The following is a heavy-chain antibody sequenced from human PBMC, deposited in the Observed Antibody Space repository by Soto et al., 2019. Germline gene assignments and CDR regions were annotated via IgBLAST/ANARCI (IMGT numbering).Heavy chain of an antibody. V-gene: IGHV1-46*01. CDR3: ARTPYGGNSGPLYGMDV. CDR2: INPRDGST. Sequence: ASVKVSCKASGYTFTSYYMHWVRQAPGQGPEWMGIINPRDGSTTYAQKFQGRFTMTRDTPMSIVYMELRSLRSDDTAVYYCARTPYGGNSGPLYGMDVWGQGTTVTVSS. D-gene: IGHD4-17*01. CDR1: GYTFTSYY. J-gene: IGHJ6*02.